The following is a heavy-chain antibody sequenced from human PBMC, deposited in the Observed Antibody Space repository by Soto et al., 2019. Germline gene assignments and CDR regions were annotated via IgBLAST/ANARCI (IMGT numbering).Heavy chain of an antibody. J-gene: IGHJ4*02. Sequence: ASETLSLTCAVYGGSFSGYYWSWIRQPPGKGLEWIGEINHSGSTNYNPSLKSRVTISVDTSKNQFSLKLSSVTAADTAVYYCARRYGYSFDYWGQGTLVTVSS. V-gene: IGHV4-34*01. CDR2: INHSGST. CDR3: ARRYGYSFDY. D-gene: IGHD1-1*01. CDR1: GGSFSGYY.